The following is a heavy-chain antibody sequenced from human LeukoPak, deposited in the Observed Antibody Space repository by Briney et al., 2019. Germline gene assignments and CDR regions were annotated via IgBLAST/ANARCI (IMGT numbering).Heavy chain of an antibody. J-gene: IGHJ5*02. CDR1: GFTFSSYA. D-gene: IGHD3-10*01. Sequence: GRSLRLSCAASGFTFSSYAMSWVRQAPGKGLEWVSAISGSGGSTYYADSVKGRFTISRDNSKNTLYLQMNSLRAEDTAVYYCAKVRVPGPILLSNWFDPWGQGTLVTVSS. V-gene: IGHV3-23*01. CDR3: AKVRVPGPILLSNWFDP. CDR2: ISGSGGST.